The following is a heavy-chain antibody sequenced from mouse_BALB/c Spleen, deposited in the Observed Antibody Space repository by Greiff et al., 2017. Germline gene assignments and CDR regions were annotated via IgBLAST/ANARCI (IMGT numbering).Heavy chain of an antibody. J-gene: IGHJ4*01. CDR3: AIITTAGYYAMDY. Sequence: EVKVEESGPGLVKPSQSLSLTCSVTGYSITSGYYWNWIRQFPGNKLEWMGYISYDGSNNYNPSLKNRISITRDTSKNQFFLKLNSVTTEDTATYYCAIITTAGYYAMDYWGQGTSVTVSS. CDR1: GYSITSGYY. V-gene: IGHV3-6*02. D-gene: IGHD1-2*01. CDR2: ISYDGSN.